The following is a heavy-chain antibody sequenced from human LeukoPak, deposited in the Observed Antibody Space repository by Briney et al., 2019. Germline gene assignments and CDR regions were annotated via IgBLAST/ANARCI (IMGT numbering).Heavy chain of an antibody. D-gene: IGHD1-26*01. J-gene: IGHJ4*02. CDR3: AREGSGSYYPGDY. CDR1: GYTFTGYY. Sequence: GASVKVSCKASGYTFTGYYMHWVRQAPGQGLEWMGWIDPNSGGTNYAQKFQGRVTMTRDTSISTAYMELSRLRSDDTAVYYCAREGSGSYYPGDYWGQGTLVTVSS. V-gene: IGHV1-2*02. CDR2: IDPNSGGT.